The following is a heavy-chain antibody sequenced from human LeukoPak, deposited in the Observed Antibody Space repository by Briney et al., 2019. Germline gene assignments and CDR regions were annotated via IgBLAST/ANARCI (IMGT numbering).Heavy chain of an antibody. Sequence: GGSLRLSCAASGFTVSSNFMTWVRQAPGQGLEWVSVIYSGGSTYYADSVKDRFTISRDNSKNMLYLQMNSLRAEDTAVYYCARGGDSLHYWGQGTPVTVSS. CDR1: GFTVSSNF. CDR3: ARGGDSLHY. J-gene: IGHJ4*02. CDR2: IYSGGST. D-gene: IGHD3-10*01. V-gene: IGHV3-66*01.